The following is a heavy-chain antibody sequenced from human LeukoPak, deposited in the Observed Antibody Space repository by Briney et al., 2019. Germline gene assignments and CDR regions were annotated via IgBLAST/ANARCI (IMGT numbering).Heavy chain of an antibody. Sequence: ASVKVSCKASGCTFTSYYMHWVRQAPGQGLEWMGIINPSGGSTSYAQKFQGRVTMTRDTSISTAYMELSRLRSDDTAVYYCARRLEVSEDWFDPWGQGTLVTVSS. J-gene: IGHJ5*02. CDR3: ARRLEVSEDWFDP. CDR2: INPSGGST. D-gene: IGHD2-8*02. CDR1: GCTFTSYY. V-gene: IGHV1-46*01.